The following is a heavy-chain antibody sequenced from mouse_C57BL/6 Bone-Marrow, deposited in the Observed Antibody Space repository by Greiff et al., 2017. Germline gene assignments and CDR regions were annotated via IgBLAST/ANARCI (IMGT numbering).Heavy chain of an antibody. Sequence: VQLQQSGPELVKPGASVKISCKASGYAFSSSWMNWVKQRPGKGLEWIGRIYPGDGDTNYNGKFKGKATLTVEKSSNTVYLGLSRLTSDDSAVYYCARSSTFFYYFDYWGQGTTLTVSS. CDR2: IYPGDGDT. CDR1: GYAFSSSW. J-gene: IGHJ2*01. D-gene: IGHD5-1*01. V-gene: IGHV1-82*01. CDR3: ARSSTFFYYFDY.